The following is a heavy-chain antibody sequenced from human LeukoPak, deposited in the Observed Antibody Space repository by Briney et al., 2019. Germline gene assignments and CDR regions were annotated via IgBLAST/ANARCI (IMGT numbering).Heavy chain of an antibody. V-gene: IGHV3-30*13. CDR1: GFTFSSYG. J-gene: IGHJ3*02. CDR3: VRGGSEVVVAAALGAFDI. CDR2: VTHDGSKM. D-gene: IGHD2-15*01. Sequence: PGRSLRLSCAASGFTFSSYGMHWVRQAPGKGFDWVTVVTHDGSKMYYADSVEGRFIISRDNSKDMVYLQMNRLTSEDTAMYYCVRGGSEVVVAAALGAFDIWGQGTMVTVSS.